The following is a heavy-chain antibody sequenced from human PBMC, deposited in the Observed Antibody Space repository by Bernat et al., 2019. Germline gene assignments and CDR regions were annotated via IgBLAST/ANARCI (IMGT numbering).Heavy chain of an antibody. J-gene: IGHJ6*02. CDR3: ARDQFKYYYDSSGSWYGMDV. CDR2: ISYSGST. CDR1: GGSINNYY. V-gene: IGHV4-59*01. Sequence: QVQLQESGPGLVKPSETLSLTCTVSGGSINNYYWSWIRQSPGKGLEWIGYISYSGSTSYNPSLRSRVTISLETSKNQFSLKLSSVTAADTAVYYCARDQFKYYYDSSGSWYGMDVWGQGTTVTVSS. D-gene: IGHD3-22*01.